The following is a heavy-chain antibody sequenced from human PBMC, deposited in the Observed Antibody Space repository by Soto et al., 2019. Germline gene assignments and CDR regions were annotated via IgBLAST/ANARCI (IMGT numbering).Heavy chain of an antibody. CDR3: AGGRVSTTYDP. Sequence: ASVTVSCQASGYTFTGYYMHWVRQAPGQGLEWMGWINPNSGGTNYAQKFQGRVTMTRDTSISTAYMELRRLRSDDTAVYYCAGGRVSTTYDPWGQGTLVTVSS. V-gene: IGHV1-2*02. CDR2: INPNSGGT. CDR1: GYTFTGYY. D-gene: IGHD5-12*01. J-gene: IGHJ5*02.